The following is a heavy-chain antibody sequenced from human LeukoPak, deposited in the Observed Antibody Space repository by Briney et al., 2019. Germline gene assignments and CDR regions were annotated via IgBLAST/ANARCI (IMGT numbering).Heavy chain of an antibody. CDR3: ASMDYYGSGSYPPGVYFDY. J-gene: IGHJ4*02. CDR1: GYSISSGYY. CDR2: IYHSGST. V-gene: IGHV4-38-2*01. D-gene: IGHD3-10*01. Sequence: SETLSLTCAVSGYSISSGYYWGWIRQPPGKGLEWIWSIYHSGSTYYNPSLKSRVTISVDTSKNQFSLKLSSVTAADTAVYYCASMDYYGSGSYPPGVYFDYWGQGTLVTVSS.